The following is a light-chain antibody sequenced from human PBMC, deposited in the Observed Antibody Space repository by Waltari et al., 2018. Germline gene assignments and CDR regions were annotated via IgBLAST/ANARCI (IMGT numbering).Light chain of an antibody. CDR2: EVR. CDR3: SSYTTSSAPGV. Sequence: QSALTQPASVSGSPGQSITISCSGTDSDVGAYDFVSWYQQHPGKAPHLIIYEVRNRPSGISNRFLASKSGNTASLTISGLQAEDEADYYCSSYTTSSAPGVFGTGTRVTVL. V-gene: IGLV2-14*01. CDR1: DSDVGAYDF. J-gene: IGLJ1*01.